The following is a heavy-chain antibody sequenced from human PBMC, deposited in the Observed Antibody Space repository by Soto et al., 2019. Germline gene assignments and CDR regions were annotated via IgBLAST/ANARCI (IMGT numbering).Heavy chain of an antibody. J-gene: IGHJ6*03. V-gene: IGHV1-3*01. CDR2: INAGNGNT. D-gene: IGHD2-2*01. CDR1: GYTFTNYA. CDR3: ARGHLAVVPVASWYFYMDV. Sequence: QVQLVQSGAEVEKPGASVKVSCKASGYTFTNYAVHWVRQAPGQRLEWMGWINAGNGNTRYSQKFQGRVTITRDTSARTAYMELSSLNSEDTAVYYCARGHLAVVPVASWYFYMDVWGKGTTVTVSS.